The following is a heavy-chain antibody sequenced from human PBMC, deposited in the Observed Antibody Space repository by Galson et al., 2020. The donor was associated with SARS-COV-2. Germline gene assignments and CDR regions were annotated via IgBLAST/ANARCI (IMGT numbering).Heavy chain of an antibody. CDR3: AKTFYYGLGSFSFLDF. D-gene: IGHD3-10*01. CDR1: GYTFTGFY. CDR2: IDPKSGDT. Sequence: ASVKVSCKASGYTFTGFYIHWVRQAPGQGLEWMGWIDPKSGDTNFAQKFQGRVTMTRDTPISTAYMELRSLGSDDTAVYYCAKTFYYGLGSFSFLDFWGQGTLVTVSS. J-gene: IGHJ4*02. V-gene: IGHV1-2*02.